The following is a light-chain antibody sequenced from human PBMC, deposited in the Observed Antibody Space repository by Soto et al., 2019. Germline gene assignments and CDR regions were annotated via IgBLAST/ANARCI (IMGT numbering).Light chain of an antibody. CDR3: QLYGSSPPRT. CDR1: QSVSSSY. Sequence: EIVLTQSPGTLSLSPGERATLSCRASQSVSSSYLGWYQQKPGQAPRLLIYGASSRATGIPDRFSGSGSGTDFTLTIARLDPEDFAVYYCQLYGSSPPRTFGQGTKVEIK. CDR2: GAS. V-gene: IGKV3-20*01. J-gene: IGKJ1*01.